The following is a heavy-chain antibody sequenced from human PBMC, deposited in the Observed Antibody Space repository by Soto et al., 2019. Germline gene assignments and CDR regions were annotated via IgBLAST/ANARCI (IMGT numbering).Heavy chain of an antibody. CDR3: ARYWVDIVVVRAAISIYYYYYMDV. J-gene: IGHJ6*03. D-gene: IGHD2-2*01. CDR2: MNPNSGNT. V-gene: IGHV1-8*01. CDR1: AYTFPRSE. Sequence: VTVSCKAPAYTFPRSEIHAVGQGTGQRQGRMGWMNPNSGNTGYAHKFQGRVTMTRNTSISTAYMELSSLRSEDAAVYYCARYWVDIVVVRAAISIYYYYYMDVWGKGTTITVSS.